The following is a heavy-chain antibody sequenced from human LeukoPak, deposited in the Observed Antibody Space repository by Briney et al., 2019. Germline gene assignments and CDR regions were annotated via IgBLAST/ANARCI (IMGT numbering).Heavy chain of an antibody. CDR1: GFTFSSYW. CDR2: IKQDGSEK. D-gene: IGHD1-1*01. Sequence: PGGSLRLSCAASGFTFSSYWMSWVRQAPGKGLEWVANIKQDGSEKYYVDSVKGRFTISRDNAKNSLYLQMNSLRAEDTAVYYCAKDSWYDRYYYYYYYMDVWGKGTTVTISS. J-gene: IGHJ6*03. CDR3: AKDSWYDRYYYYYYYMDV. V-gene: IGHV3-7*01.